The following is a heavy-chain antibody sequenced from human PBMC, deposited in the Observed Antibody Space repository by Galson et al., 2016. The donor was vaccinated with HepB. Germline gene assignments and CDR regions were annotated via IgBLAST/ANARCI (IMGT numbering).Heavy chain of an antibody. D-gene: IGHD6-19*01. CDR2: ISNDGRNQ. J-gene: IGHJ4*02. Sequence: SLRLSCAASRLTLSTYAIQWVRQTPGKGLEWVAVISNDGRNQYYADSAKGRFTVSRDNSKHLAFLQLTDLVTDDTGVYYCATGGSGWFDWGQGALVIVSS. CDR1: RLTLSTYA. V-gene: IGHV3-30*04. CDR3: ATGGSGWFD.